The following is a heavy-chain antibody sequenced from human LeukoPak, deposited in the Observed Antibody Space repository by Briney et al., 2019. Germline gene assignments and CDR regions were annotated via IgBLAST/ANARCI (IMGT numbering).Heavy chain of an antibody. CDR2: IHYDGSKE. J-gene: IGHJ4*02. CDR1: GFTFSIYG. D-gene: IGHD4-17*01. V-gene: IGHV3-33*01. CDR3: ARDLSYGALEFDY. Sequence: PGGSLRLSCAASGFTFSIYGMVWVRQAPGKGLEWVAGIHYDGSKEFYADSVKGRFTISRDISKSTLSLQMNSLRAEDTAMYYCARDLSYGALEFDYWGQGTLVTVSS.